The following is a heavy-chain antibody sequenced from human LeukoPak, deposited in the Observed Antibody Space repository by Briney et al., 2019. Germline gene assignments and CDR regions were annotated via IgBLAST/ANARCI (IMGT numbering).Heavy chain of an antibody. Sequence: PSETLSLTCTVSGGSISSYYWSWIRQPPGKGLEWIGYIYYSGSTNYNPSLKSRVTISVDTSKNQFSLKLSSATAADTAVYYCARDSEVGVFSFDIWGQGTMVTVSS. D-gene: IGHD2-8*01. CDR2: IYYSGST. CDR3: ARDSEVGVFSFDI. J-gene: IGHJ3*02. V-gene: IGHV4-59*01. CDR1: GGSISSYY.